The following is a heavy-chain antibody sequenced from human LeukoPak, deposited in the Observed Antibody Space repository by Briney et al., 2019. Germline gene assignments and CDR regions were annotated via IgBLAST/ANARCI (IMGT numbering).Heavy chain of an antibody. V-gene: IGHV3-30-3*01. CDR3: ATLWFGEPYFDY. CDR2: ISYDGNNK. D-gene: IGHD3-10*01. J-gene: IGHJ4*02. Sequence: PGGSLRLSCAASGFTFSSYAMHWVRQAPGKGLEWAAVISYDGNNKFYADSVKGRFTISRDNSKNTLYLQMNSLRAEDTAVYYCATLWFGEPYFDYWGQGTLVTVSS. CDR1: GFTFSSYA.